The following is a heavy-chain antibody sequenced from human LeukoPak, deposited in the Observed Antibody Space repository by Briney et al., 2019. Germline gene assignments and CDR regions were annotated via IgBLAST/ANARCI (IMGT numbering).Heavy chain of an antibody. J-gene: IGHJ4*02. V-gene: IGHV3-15*01. CDR3: TTANRLDY. CDR2: IKSNTDGGTT. D-gene: IGHD1-14*01. CDR1: GFIFTSAW. Sequence: PGGSLRLSCAASGFIFTSAWMSWVRQAPGKGLEWVGRIKSNTDGGTTDYAAPVKGRFTISRDDSKNTLYLQMNSLKTEDTAVYYCTTANRLDYWGQGTLVTVSS.